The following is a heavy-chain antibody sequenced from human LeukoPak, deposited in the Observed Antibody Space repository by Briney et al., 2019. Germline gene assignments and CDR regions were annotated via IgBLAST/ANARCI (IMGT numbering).Heavy chain of an antibody. D-gene: IGHD6-6*01. CDR2: INHSGRT. Sequence: PSETLSLTCAVYGGSFSGYYWSWIRQPPGKGLEWIGEINHSGRTNYNPSLKSRVTISVDTSKNQFSLKLSSVTAADTAVYYCALESYSSSSGRVDYWGQGTLVTVSS. J-gene: IGHJ4*02. CDR3: ALESYSSSSGRVDY. CDR1: GGSFSGYY. V-gene: IGHV4-34*01.